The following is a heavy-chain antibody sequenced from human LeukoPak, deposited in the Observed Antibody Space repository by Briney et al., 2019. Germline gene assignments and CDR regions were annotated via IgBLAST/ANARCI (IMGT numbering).Heavy chain of an antibody. CDR2: IGLIYTTESTEST. D-gene: IGHD1-26*01. Sequence: SETLSLTCTVSGGSISSYYWSWIRQPAGKGLEWIGRIGLIYTTESTESTNYNPSLKSRVTMSVDTSKNQFSLKLTSVTAADTAEYYCARNLLPYSGSYYNWFDPWGQGTLVTVSS. CDR1: GGSISSYY. V-gene: IGHV4-4*07. J-gene: IGHJ5*02. CDR3: ARNLLPYSGSYYNWFDP.